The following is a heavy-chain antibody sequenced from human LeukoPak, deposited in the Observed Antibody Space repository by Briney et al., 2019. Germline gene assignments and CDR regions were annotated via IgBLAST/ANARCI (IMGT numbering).Heavy chain of an antibody. CDR2: IYYSGST. V-gene: IGHV4-59*12. J-gene: IGHJ5*02. Sequence: SETLSLTCTVSGGSISSYYWSWIRQPPGKGLEWIGYIYYSGSTNYNPSLKSRGTISVDTSNNQFSLKLSSVTAADTAVYYCASAPNWFDPWGQGTLVTVSS. CDR3: ASAPNWFDP. CDR1: GGSISSYY.